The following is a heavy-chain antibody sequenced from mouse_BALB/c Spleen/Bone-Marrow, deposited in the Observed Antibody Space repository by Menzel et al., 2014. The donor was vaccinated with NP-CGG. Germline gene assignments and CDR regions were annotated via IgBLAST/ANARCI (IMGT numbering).Heavy chain of an antibody. J-gene: IGHJ3*01. V-gene: IGHV1-69*01. Sequence: QVQLQQPGAELVMPGASVKMSCKASGYTFTDYWIHWVKQRPGQGLEWTGAIDTSDSYISYNQKFKGKATLTVDESSSTAYMQFSSLTSEDSAVYHCARSDYRYDPLANWGQGTLVTVSA. D-gene: IGHD2-14*01. CDR3: ARSDYRYDPLAN. CDR1: GYTFTDYW. CDR2: IDTSDSYI.